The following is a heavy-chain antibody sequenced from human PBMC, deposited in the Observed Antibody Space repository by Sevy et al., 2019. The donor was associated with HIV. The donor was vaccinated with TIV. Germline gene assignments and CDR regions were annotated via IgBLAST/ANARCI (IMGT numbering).Heavy chain of an antibody. J-gene: IGHJ4*02. V-gene: IGHV5-51*01. CDR2: IYPGDSDT. CDR1: GYSFITYW. D-gene: IGHD3-22*01. Sequence: GESLKISCKGSGYSFITYWIGWVRQMPGKGLEWMRIIYPGDSDTRYSPSFQGQVTISADKSISTAYLQWSSLKASDTAMYYCARQFAPSSITIDSSVAYWGQGTLVTVSS. CDR3: ARQFAPSSITIDSSVAY.